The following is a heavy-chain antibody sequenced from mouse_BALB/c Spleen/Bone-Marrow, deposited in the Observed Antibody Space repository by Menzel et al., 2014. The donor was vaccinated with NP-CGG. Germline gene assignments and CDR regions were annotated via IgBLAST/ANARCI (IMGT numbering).Heavy chain of an antibody. Sequence: EVQLQQSGAELVKPGASVKLSCTASGFNIKDTYMHWVKQRPEQGLEWIGRIDPANGNTKYGPKFQGKATITADTSSNTAYLQLSSLTSEDTAVYYCALYYDYGVGYWGQGTTLTVSS. CDR2: IDPANGNT. D-gene: IGHD2-4*01. V-gene: IGHV14-3*02. CDR3: ALYYDYGVGY. CDR1: GFNIKDTY. J-gene: IGHJ2*01.